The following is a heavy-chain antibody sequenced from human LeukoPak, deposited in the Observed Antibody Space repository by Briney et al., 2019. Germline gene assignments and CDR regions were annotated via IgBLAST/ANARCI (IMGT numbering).Heavy chain of an antibody. D-gene: IGHD6-19*01. J-gene: IGHJ4*02. CDR1: GYTLTELS. Sequence: ASVKVSCKVSGYTLTELSMHWGRQAPGKGLEGRGGFDPEDGETIYAQKFQGRVTMTEDTSTDTAYMELSSLRSEDTAVYYCATEGGAVAGLFDYWGQGTLVTVSS. V-gene: IGHV1-24*01. CDR3: ATEGGAVAGLFDY. CDR2: FDPEDGET.